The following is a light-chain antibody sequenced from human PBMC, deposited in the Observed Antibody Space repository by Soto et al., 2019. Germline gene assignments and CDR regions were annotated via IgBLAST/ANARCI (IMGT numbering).Light chain of an antibody. Sequence: EIVLKQSPGTLSLSPGERATLSCRASQSVSSSFLAWYQQKPGQAPRLLIYGASSRATGIPDRFRGSGSGTDFTLTISRLEPEDFAVYYCQQYDSSPLTFGGGTNVEIK. CDR2: GAS. CDR3: QQYDSSPLT. J-gene: IGKJ4*01. V-gene: IGKV3-20*01. CDR1: QSVSSSF.